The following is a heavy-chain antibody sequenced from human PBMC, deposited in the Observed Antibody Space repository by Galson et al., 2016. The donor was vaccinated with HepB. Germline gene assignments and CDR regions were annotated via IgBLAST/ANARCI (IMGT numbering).Heavy chain of an antibody. D-gene: IGHD4-11*01. Sequence: SLRLSCAASGFSFSDQCMSWVRQAPGKGLEWVANIKHDGSEKHYVDSVKGRFTIFRDNAENSLYLQMNSLRAEDTAVYYCAVVTTTSSFDYWGQGTLVTVSS. CDR2: IKHDGSEK. CDR3: AVVTTTSSFDY. CDR1: GFSFSDQC. V-gene: IGHV3-7*01. J-gene: IGHJ4*02.